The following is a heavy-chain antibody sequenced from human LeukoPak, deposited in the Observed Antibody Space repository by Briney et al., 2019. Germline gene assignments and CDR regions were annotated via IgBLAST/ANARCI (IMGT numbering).Heavy chain of an antibody. V-gene: IGHV3-23*01. CDR1: GFTFSGYV. D-gene: IGHD5-18*01. CDR2: ISGRGGST. J-gene: IGHJ6*02. Sequence: GGSLRLSCAASGFTFSGYVMTWVRQAPGKGLEWVSAISGRGGSTYYADSVKGRFTISRDNSKNTLYLQMNSLRAEDTAVYYCAKAPPDSYYYYYGMDVWGQGTTVTVSS. CDR3: AKAPPDSYYYYYGMDV.